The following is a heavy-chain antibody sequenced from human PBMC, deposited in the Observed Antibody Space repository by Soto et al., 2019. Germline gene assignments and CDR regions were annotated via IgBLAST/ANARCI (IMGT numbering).Heavy chain of an antibody. D-gene: IGHD2-15*01. CDR3: ARGRYCLTGRCFPNWFDS. J-gene: IGHJ5*01. CDR1: GDSISSVDYF. CDR2: IYKSATT. Sequence: SETLSLTCSVPGDSISSVDYFWAWIRQPPGQALEYIGYIYKSATTYYNPSFESRVAISLDTSKSQFSLNVTSVTAADTAVYFCARGRYCLTGRCFPNWFDSWGQGTLVTVSS. V-gene: IGHV4-30-4*01.